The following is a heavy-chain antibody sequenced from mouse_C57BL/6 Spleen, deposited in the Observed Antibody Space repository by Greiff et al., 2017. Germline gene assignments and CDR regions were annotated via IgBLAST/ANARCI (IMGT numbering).Heavy chain of an antibody. D-gene: IGHD2-4*01. V-gene: IGHV5-17*01. Sequence: EVQGVESGGGLVKPGGSLKLSCAASGFTFSDYGMHWVRQAPEKGLEWVAYISSGSSTIYYADTVKGRFTISRDNAKNTLFLQMTSLRSEDTAMYYCARGGIYYDSSWFAYWGQGTLVTVSA. J-gene: IGHJ3*01. CDR3: ARGGIYYDSSWFAY. CDR1: GFTFSDYG. CDR2: ISSGSSTI.